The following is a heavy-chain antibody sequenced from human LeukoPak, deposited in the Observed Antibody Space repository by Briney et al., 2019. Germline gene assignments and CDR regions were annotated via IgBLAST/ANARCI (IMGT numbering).Heavy chain of an antibody. CDR1: GGSFSGYY. J-gene: IGHJ4*02. Sequence: SETLSLTCAVSGGSFSGYYWSWIRQPPGKGLEWIGEINHSGSTNYNPSLKSRVTISVDTSKNQFSLKLSSVTAADTAVYYCARATLLWFGELLPFDYWGQGTLVTVSS. CDR3: ARATLLWFGELLPFDY. CDR2: INHSGST. D-gene: IGHD3-10*01. V-gene: IGHV4-34*01.